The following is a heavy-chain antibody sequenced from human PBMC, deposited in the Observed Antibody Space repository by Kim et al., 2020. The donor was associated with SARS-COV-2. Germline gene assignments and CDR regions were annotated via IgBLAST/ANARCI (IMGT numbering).Heavy chain of an antibody. J-gene: IGHJ4*02. Sequence: GGSLRLSCAASGFTFSGSSIHWVRQASGKGLEWVGRIRSKADNYATASAASVKGRFTVSRDDSKNTAYLQMNSLKTEDTAMYYCTRVPGDPSGAYWGQGTLVTVSS. CDR1: GFTFSGSS. D-gene: IGHD7-27*01. V-gene: IGHV3-73*01. CDR3: TRVPGDPSGAY. CDR2: IRSKADNYAT.